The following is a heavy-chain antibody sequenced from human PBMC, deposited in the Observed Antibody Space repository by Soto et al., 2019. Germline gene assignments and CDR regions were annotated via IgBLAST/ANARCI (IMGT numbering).Heavy chain of an antibody. V-gene: IGHV1-18*04. Sequence: QAPVVQSGAEVKKPGASVKVSCRASGYTFTSYGVGWVRQAPGQGLEWGGWISTYNGDTNYAENLQGIVTLSIDTSANTGYMELRGLTSADTSVYYCAREMSTLRFSPGKLGEYHPYGMDVWGQGTTVTVSS. CDR2: ISTYNGDT. CDR3: AREMSTLRFSPGKLGEYHPYGMDV. CDR1: GYTFTSYG. J-gene: IGHJ6*02. D-gene: IGHD3-3*01.